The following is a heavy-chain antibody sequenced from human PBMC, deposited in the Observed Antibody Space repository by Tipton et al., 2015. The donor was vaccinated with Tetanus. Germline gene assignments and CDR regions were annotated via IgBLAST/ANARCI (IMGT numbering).Heavy chain of an antibody. V-gene: IGHV3-23*01. CDR3: AEGHTGGYFDY. CDR2: ITVSGDTT. D-gene: IGHD2-8*02. Sequence: SLRLSCAASGLTFSSFAMNWVRQAPGRGLEWVSTITVSGDTTYYADSVKGRFNISRDNSKNTLYLQMNSLRAEDTAVYFCAEGHTGGYFDYWGRGTLVTVSS. CDR1: GLTFSSFA. J-gene: IGHJ4*02.